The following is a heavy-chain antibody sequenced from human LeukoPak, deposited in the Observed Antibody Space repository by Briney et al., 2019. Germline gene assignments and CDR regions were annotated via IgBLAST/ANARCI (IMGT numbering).Heavy chain of an antibody. CDR2: IKQDGSEK. CDR3: ARGGWFGELVRRFGYYYYYMDV. J-gene: IGHJ6*03. CDR1: GFTFDTYW. Sequence: GGSLRLSCAASGFTFDTYWMSWVRQAPGKGLEWVANIKQDGSEKDYVDSVKGRFTISRDNAKNTLYLQMNSLRAEDTAVYYCARGGWFGELVRRFGYYYYYMDVWGKGTTVTVSS. D-gene: IGHD3-10*01. V-gene: IGHV3-7*04.